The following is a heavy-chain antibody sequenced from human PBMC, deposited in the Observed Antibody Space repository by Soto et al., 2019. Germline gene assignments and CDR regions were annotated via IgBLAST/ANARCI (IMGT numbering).Heavy chain of an antibody. V-gene: IGHV3-48*02. CDR3: ARDGAYYDSSGYYYYYYGMDV. CDR1: GFTFSSYS. CDR2: ISSSSSTI. J-gene: IGHJ6*02. D-gene: IGHD3-22*01. Sequence: EVQLVESGGGLGQPGGSLRLSCAASGFTFSSYSMNWVRQAPGKGLEWVSYISSSSSTIYYADSVKGRFTISRDNAKNSLYLQMNSLRDEDTALYYCARDGAYYDSSGYYYYYYGMDVWGQGTTVTVSS.